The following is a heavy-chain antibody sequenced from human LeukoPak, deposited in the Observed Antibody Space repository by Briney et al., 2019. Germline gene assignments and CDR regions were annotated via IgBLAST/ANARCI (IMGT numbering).Heavy chain of an antibody. D-gene: IGHD7-27*01. CDR1: GYTFTSYG. CDR3: ARAFRLGRGPDALDI. Sequence: ASVKVSCKASGYTFTSYGISWVRQAPGQGLEWMGWISAYNGNTNYAQKLQGRVTMTTDTSTSTAYMELRSLRSDDTAVYYCARAFRLGRGPDALDIWGQGTMVTVSS. J-gene: IGHJ3*02. CDR2: ISAYNGNT. V-gene: IGHV1-18*01.